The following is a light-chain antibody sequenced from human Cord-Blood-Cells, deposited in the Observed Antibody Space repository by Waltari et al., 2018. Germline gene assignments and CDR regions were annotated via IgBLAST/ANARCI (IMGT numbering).Light chain of an antibody. Sequence: EIVLTQSPATLSLSPGERATLSCRASQSVSSYLAWYQQKPGQAPRLLYYDASNRATGIPARCSGGGSGTDFTLTISSLEPEDVAVYYCQQRSNWPTFGPGTKVDIK. CDR1: QSVSSY. V-gene: IGKV3-11*01. CDR2: DAS. CDR3: QQRSNWPT. J-gene: IGKJ3*01.